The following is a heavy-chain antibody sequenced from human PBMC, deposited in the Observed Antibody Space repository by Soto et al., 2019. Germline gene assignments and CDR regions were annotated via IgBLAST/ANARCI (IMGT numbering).Heavy chain of an antibody. D-gene: IGHD3-3*01. J-gene: IGHJ5*02. CDR3: ARDLSGLNWFDP. Sequence: ASVKVSCKASGGNFSSYAISWVRQAPGQGLEWMGGIIPIFGTANYAQKFQGRVTITADESTSTADMELSSLRSEDTAVYYCARDLSGLNWFDPWGQGTLVTVSS. CDR1: GGNFSSYA. V-gene: IGHV1-69*13. CDR2: IIPIFGTA.